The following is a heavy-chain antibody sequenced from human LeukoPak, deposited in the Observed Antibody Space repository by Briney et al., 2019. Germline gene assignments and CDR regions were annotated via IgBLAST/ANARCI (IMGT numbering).Heavy chain of an antibody. V-gene: IGHV3-23*01. Sequence: GGSLRLSCAASGFTFSSYAMRWVRQAPGKGLEWVSGISGSGGSTYYADSVRGRFTISRDNSKNTLYLQMNSLRAEDTAVYYCARGWHHGMDVWGQGTTVTVS. D-gene: IGHD2-15*01. CDR2: ISGSGGST. CDR3: ARGWHHGMDV. CDR1: GFTFSSYA. J-gene: IGHJ6*02.